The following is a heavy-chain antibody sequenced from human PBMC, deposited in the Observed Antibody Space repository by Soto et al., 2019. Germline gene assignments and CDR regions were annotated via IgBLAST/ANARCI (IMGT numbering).Heavy chain of an antibody. CDR1: GYSFTSYW. D-gene: IGHD6-19*01. CDR3: ERQKSVAVAGTWYYYYGMDV. CDR2: IYPGDSDT. Sequence: PGESLKISCKGSGYSFTSYWIGWVRQMPGKGLEWMGIIYPGDSDTRYSPSFQGQVTISADKSISTAYLQWSSLKASDTAMYYCERQKSVAVAGTWYYYYGMDVWGQGTTVTVSS. V-gene: IGHV5-51*01. J-gene: IGHJ6*02.